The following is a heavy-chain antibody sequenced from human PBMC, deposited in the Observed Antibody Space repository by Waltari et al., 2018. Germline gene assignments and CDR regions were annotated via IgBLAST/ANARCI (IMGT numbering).Heavy chain of an antibody. CDR1: GGSFSGYY. V-gene: IGHV4-34*01. J-gene: IGHJ4*02. Sequence: QVQLQQWGAGLLKPSETLSLTCAVYGGSFSGYYWSWIRQPPGKGLEWIGEINHRGSTNYNPSPKSPVTISVEKAKNQFSLKLSSVTAADTAVYYCARANVDIVATDGLDYWGQGTLVTVSS. CDR3: ARANVDIVATDGLDY. CDR2: INHRGST. D-gene: IGHD5-12*01.